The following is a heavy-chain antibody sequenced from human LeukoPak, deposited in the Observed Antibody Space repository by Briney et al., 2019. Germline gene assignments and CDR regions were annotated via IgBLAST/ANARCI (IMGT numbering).Heavy chain of an antibody. CDR1: GFTFSNYY. J-gene: IGHJ3*02. Sequence: GGSLRLSCAASGFTFSNYYMSWIRQAPGKGLEWVSYISSSGSTIYYADSVKGRFTISRDNAKNSLYLQMNSLRAKDTAVYYCARRPRYCSSTSCYMGAGAFDIWGQGTMVTVSS. CDR2: ISSSGSTI. V-gene: IGHV3-11*04. CDR3: ARRPRYCSSTSCYMGAGAFDI. D-gene: IGHD2-2*02.